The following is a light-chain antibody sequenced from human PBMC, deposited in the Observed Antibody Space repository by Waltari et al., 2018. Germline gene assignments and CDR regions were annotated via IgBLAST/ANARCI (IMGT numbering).Light chain of an antibody. CDR1: SSDVGGYYS. CDR2: EVS. V-gene: IGLV2-14*01. Sequence: QSALTQPASVSGSPGQSLTISCTGTSSDVGGYYSVSWYQQHPGKAPKLMLYEVSNRPSGVSSRFSGSKSANTASLTISGLQAEDEADYYCSSYTSSSSWVFGGGTKLTVL. CDR3: SSYTSSSSWV. J-gene: IGLJ3*02.